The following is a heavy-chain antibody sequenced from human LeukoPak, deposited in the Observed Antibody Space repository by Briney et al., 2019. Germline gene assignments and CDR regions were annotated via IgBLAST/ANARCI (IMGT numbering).Heavy chain of an antibody. J-gene: IGHJ5*02. CDR1: GGSFRGYY. CDR3: ARGGPNWNNVVWFDP. Sequence: APETLSLTCAVYGGSFRGYYWSWIRQPPGKGLEWIGEINQSGSTNYTPSLKSRVAISVDTSKNQFSLKLSSVTAADTAVYYCARGGPNWNNVVWFDPWGQGTLVTVSS. V-gene: IGHV4-34*01. D-gene: IGHD1/OR15-1a*01. CDR2: INQSGST.